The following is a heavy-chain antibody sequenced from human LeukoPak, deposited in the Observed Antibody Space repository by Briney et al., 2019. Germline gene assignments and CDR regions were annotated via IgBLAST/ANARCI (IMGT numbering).Heavy chain of an antibody. CDR1: GGSISSYY. Sequence: SETLSLTCTVSGGSISSYYWSWIRQPPGKGLEWTGYIYDSGTTNYNPSLKSRVAVSVDTSKNQFSLKLSSVTAADTAVYYCARDPGGYFFDYWGQGTLVTVSS. J-gene: IGHJ4*02. D-gene: IGHD3-10*01. V-gene: IGHV4-59*01. CDR3: ARDPGGYFFDY. CDR2: IYDSGTT.